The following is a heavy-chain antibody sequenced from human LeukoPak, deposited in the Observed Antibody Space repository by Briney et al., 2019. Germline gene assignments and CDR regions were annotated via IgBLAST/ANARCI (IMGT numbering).Heavy chain of an antibody. J-gene: IGHJ4*02. Sequence: PGGSLRLSCAASGFTFSNYWMNWVRQAPGKGLEWVAKIKEDRSEKYYVDSVKGRFTVSRDDARNSLYLQMNSLRAEDTAVYYCARAGGDYAACFDNWGQGTLVTVSS. D-gene: IGHD4-17*01. CDR1: GFTFSNYW. CDR2: IKEDRSEK. V-gene: IGHV3-7*04. CDR3: ARAGGDYAACFDN.